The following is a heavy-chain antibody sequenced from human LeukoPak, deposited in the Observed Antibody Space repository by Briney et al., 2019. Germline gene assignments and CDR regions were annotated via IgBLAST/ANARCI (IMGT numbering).Heavy chain of an antibody. CDR2: ISYDGSNK. CDR1: GFTFSSYA. D-gene: IGHD3-22*01. J-gene: IGHJ4*02. CDR3: ARDGDYYDSCEYDY. Sequence: GGSLRLSCAASGFTFSSYAMHWVRQAPGKGLEWVAVISYDGSNKYYADSVKGRFTISRDNSKNTLYLQMNSLRAEDTAVYYCARDGDYYDSCEYDYWGQGTLVTVSS. V-gene: IGHV3-30*04.